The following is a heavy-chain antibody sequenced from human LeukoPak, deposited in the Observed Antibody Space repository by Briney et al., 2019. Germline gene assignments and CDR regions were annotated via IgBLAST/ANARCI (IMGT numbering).Heavy chain of an antibody. Sequence: PSETLSLTCGVSNESLNGYYGSWIRQPPGKGLEWIGEINHSGNFNYNPSLKSRVSISVDTSKSHFSLNLTSVTAADTAIYYCATMFSGSYFPFDSWSQGILVTVSS. CDR1: NESLNGYY. V-gene: IGHV4-34*01. D-gene: IGHD1-26*01. CDR3: ATMFSGSYFPFDS. CDR2: INHSGNF. J-gene: IGHJ4*02.